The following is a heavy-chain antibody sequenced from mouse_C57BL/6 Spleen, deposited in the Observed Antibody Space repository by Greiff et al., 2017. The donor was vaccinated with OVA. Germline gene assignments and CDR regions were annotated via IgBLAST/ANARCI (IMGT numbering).Heavy chain of an antibody. CDR1: GFSITSDCY. V-gene: IGHV3-3*01. J-gene: IGHJ1*03. D-gene: IGHD1-1*01. CDR3: ARYYGSSYWYFDV. CDR2: TFYSGIT. Sequence: EVHLVESGPSLVRPSQTLSLTCTVTGFSITSDCYWIWIRQFPGNKLEYIGYTFYSGITYYNPSLESRTYITRDTSKNQFSLKLSSVTTEDTATYYCARYYGSSYWYFDVWGTGTTVTVSA.